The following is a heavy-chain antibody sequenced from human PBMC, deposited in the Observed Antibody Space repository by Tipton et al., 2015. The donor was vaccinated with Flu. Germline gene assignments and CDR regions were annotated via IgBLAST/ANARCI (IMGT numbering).Heavy chain of an antibody. CDR1: DGSFNVYF. CDR2: IYTNGVI. J-gene: IGHJ6*02. D-gene: IGHD3-3*01. Sequence: TLSLTCTVSDGSFNVYFWTWLRQPAGKGLEWIGRIYTNGVIAYNPSLQSRVILSVDASKNQFSLKLRSVTAADTAVYFCARDDLVWSIGFQCNCVDVRGQGTAITVSS. V-gene: IGHV4-4*07. CDR3: ARDDLVWSIGFQCNCVDV.